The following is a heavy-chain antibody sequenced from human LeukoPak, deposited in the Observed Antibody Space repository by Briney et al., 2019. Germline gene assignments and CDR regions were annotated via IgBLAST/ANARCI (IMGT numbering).Heavy chain of an antibody. D-gene: IGHD3-10*01. CDR1: GGSISSGDYY. J-gene: IGHJ3*02. CDR3: ARGITMVRGVFASTTDDAFDI. V-gene: IGHV4-30-4*08. Sequence: TLSLTCTVSGGSISSGDYYWSWIRQPPGKGLEWIGYIYYSGSTYYNPSLKSRVTISVDTSKNQFSLKLSSVTAADTAVYYCARGITMVRGVFASTTDDAFDIWGQGTMVTVSS. CDR2: IYYSGST.